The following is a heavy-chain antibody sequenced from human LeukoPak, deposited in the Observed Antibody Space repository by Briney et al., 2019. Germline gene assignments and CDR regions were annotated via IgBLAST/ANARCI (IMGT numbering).Heavy chain of an antibody. Sequence: GGSLRLSCAASGFTFSSYEMNWVRQAPGKGLEWVSYISSSGSTIYYADSVKGRFTISRDNAKNSLYLQMNSLRAEDTAVYYCARDIDGSGWLFDYWGQGTLVTVSS. J-gene: IGHJ4*02. CDR2: ISSSGSTI. CDR3: ARDIDGSGWLFDY. V-gene: IGHV3-48*03. D-gene: IGHD6-19*01. CDR1: GFTFSSYE.